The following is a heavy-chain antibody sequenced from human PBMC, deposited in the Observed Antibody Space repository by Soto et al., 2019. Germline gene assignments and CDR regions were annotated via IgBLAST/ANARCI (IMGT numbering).Heavy chain of an antibody. D-gene: IGHD4-17*01. J-gene: IGHJ6*02. CDR1: GGPFSDYY. CDR3: ARGGDYGDSNSNYYYSGMDV. CDR2: INRSGST. V-gene: IGHV4-34*01. Sequence: PSETLSLTWAVDGGPFSDYYCRWIRQSPGKGQEWIGEINRSGSTNYNPSLKSRVTISIDKSENQFSLKLSSVTAADTAVYYCARGGDYGDSNSNYYYSGMDVWGQGTTVTVSS.